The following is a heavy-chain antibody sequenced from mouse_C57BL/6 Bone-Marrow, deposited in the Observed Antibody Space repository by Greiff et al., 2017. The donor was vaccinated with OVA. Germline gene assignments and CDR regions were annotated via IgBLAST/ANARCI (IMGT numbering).Heavy chain of an antibody. J-gene: IGHJ2*01. V-gene: IGHV14-1*01. CDR1: GFNIKDYY. CDR3: TLPNEGFTFFDS. Sequence: EVQLQQSGAELVRPGASVKLSCTASGFNIKDYYMHWVKQRPEQGLEWIGRIDPEDGDTEYAPKFQGKATMTADTSSNTAYLQLSSLTSEDTAVYFCTLPNEGFTFFDSCGQGTPLSVSS. CDR2: IDPEDGDT.